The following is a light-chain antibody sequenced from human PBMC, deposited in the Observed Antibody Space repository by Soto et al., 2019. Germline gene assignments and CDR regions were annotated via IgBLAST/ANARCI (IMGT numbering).Light chain of an antibody. CDR2: DAS. J-gene: IGKJ1*01. V-gene: IGKV1-5*01. CDR3: QQYNGYSRT. Sequence: DIQMTQSPSTLSASLAYRFTITCRASQSISDSLAWYQQKPGKAPYLLISDASSLERGVPSRFSGSGSGTEFTLTITSLQPDDFATYYCQQYNGYSRTFGQGTKVDIK. CDR1: QSISDS.